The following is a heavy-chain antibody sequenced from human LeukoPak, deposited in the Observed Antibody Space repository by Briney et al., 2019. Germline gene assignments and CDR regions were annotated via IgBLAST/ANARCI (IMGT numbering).Heavy chain of an antibody. J-gene: IGHJ4*02. Sequence: GGSLRLSYAASGFTFSSYAMSWVRQVPGKGLEWVSVISGSGDNTYYADSVKGRFTISRDNSKNMLYLQMNSLRAEDTAVYYCAKWKYSNSGIDDYWGQGTLVTVSS. CDR1: GFTFSSYA. CDR2: ISGSGDNT. V-gene: IGHV3-23*01. D-gene: IGHD6-6*01. CDR3: AKWKYSNSGIDDY.